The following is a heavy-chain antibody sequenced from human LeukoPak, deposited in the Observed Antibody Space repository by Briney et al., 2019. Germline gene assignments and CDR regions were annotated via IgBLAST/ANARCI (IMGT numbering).Heavy chain of an antibody. D-gene: IGHD4-23*01. CDR1: GYTFTAYY. CDR2: INPNSGGT. CDR3: ARMRTYGGNRWAFDI. Sequence: ASVKVSCKASGYTFTAYYINWVRQAPGQGLEWMGWINPNSGGTNYAQKFQGRVTMTRDTSISTAYMELSRLRSDDTAVYYCARMRTYGGNRWAFDIWGQGTMVTVSS. V-gene: IGHV1-2*02. J-gene: IGHJ3*02.